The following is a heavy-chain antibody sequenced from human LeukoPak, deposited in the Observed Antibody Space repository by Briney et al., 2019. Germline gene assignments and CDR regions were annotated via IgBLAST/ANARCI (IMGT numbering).Heavy chain of an antibody. CDR1: GFTFTSYW. CDR3: ARDQVGIYDY. Sequence: GGSLRLSCAASGFTFTSYWMSWVRQAPGKGLEWVANIGQDGSEKNYVDSVKGRFTISRDNAKNSLYLQLNSLRAEDTAVYYCARDQVGIYDYWGQGTLVTVSS. J-gene: IGHJ4*02. CDR2: IGQDGSEK. D-gene: IGHD3-10*01. V-gene: IGHV3-7*01.